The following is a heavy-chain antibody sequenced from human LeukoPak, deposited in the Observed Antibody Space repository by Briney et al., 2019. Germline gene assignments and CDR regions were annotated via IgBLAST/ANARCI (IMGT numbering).Heavy chain of an antibody. D-gene: IGHD6-13*01. J-gene: IGHJ4*02. CDR3: ARVGHIAAAGTYDY. CDR1: GGPISTYY. V-gene: IGHV4-4*07. Sequence: SETLSLTCTVSGGPISTYYWSWIRQPAGKGLEWIGRISTSGTPNYNPSLESRVTMSVDTSKNQFSLKLSSVTAADTAVYYCARVGHIAAAGTYDYWGQGTLVTVSS. CDR2: ISTSGTP.